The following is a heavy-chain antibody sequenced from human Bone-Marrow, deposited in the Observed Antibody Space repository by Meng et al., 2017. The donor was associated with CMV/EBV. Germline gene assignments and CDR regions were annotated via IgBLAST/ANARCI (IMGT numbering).Heavy chain of an antibody. J-gene: IGHJ5*02. D-gene: IGHD2-2*02. V-gene: IGHV3-30*02. Sequence: GESLKISCAASGFTFSSYGMHWVRQAPGKGLEWVAFIRYDGSNKYYADSVKGRFTISRDNSKNTLYLQMNSLRAEDTAVYYCARVMTRSGYCSSTSCYKLPANNWFDPWGQGTLVTVSS. CDR3: ARVMTRSGYCSSTSCYKLPANNWFDP. CDR2: IRYDGSNK. CDR1: GFTFSSYG.